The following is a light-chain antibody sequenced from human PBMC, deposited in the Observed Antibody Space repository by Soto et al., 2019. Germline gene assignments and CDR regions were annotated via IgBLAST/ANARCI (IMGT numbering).Light chain of an antibody. CDR3: SSYTTSSTLV. J-gene: IGLJ2*01. V-gene: IGLV2-14*01. CDR2: EVS. CDR1: SSDVGGHNY. Sequence: QSALTQPASVAGSPGQSITISCTGTSSDVGGHNYVSWYQQHPGIAPKLMISEVSNRPSGVSNRFSGSKSGNTASLTISGLQAEDEADYYCSSYTTSSTLVFGGGTNVTVL.